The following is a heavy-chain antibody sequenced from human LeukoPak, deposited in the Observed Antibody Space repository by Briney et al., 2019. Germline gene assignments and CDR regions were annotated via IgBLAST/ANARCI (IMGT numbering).Heavy chain of an antibody. J-gene: IGHJ4*02. CDR3: AKHWGYMYYFDY. D-gene: IGHD7-27*01. CDR1: GFTFSSYA. V-gene: IGHV3-23*01. CDR2: ISGSGGST. Sequence: PGGSLRLSCAASGFTFSSYAMSWVRQAPGKGVEWVSAISGSGGSTYYADSVKGRFTISRDNSMNTLYLRMNSLRAEDTAVYYCAKHWGYMYYFDYWGQGTLVTVSS.